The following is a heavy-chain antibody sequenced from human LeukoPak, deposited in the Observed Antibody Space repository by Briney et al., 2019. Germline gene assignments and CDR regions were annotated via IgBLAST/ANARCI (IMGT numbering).Heavy chain of an antibody. Sequence: SETLSLTCTVSGGSISSSSYYWGWIRQPPGKGLEWIGSIYYSGSTYYNPSLKSRVTISVDTSKNQFSLKLSSVTAVDTAVYYCARHYDDGYNFFRAAVYYWGQGTLVTVSS. CDR1: GGSISSSSYY. D-gene: IGHD5-24*01. CDR3: ARHYDDGYNFFRAAVYY. CDR2: IYYSGST. J-gene: IGHJ4*02. V-gene: IGHV4-39*01.